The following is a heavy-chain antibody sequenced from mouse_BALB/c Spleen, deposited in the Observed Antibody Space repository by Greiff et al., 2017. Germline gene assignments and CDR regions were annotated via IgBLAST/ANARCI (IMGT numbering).Heavy chain of an antibody. V-gene: IGHV14-4*02. CDR1: GFNIKDYY. Sequence: EVKLVESGAELVRSGASVKLSCTASGFNIKDYYMHWVKQRPEQGLEWIGWIDPENGDTEYAPKFQGKATMTADTSSNTAYLQLSSLTSEDTAVYYCNGDAHYLYYFDYWGQGTTLTVSS. CDR3: NGDAHYLYYFDY. J-gene: IGHJ2*01. D-gene: IGHD5-5*01. CDR2: IDPENGDT.